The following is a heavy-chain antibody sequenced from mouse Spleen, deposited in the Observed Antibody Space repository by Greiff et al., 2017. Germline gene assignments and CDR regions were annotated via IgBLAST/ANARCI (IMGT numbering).Heavy chain of an antibody. CDR1: GYTFTSYG. D-gene: IGHD2-4*01. V-gene: IGHV1-81*01. CDR3: ARGGNDYGEGFAY. J-gene: IGHJ3*01. Sequence: LVESGAELARPGASVKLSCKASGYTFTSYGISWVKQRTGQGLEWIGEIYPRSGNTYYNEKFKGKATLTADKSSSTAYMELRSLTSEDSAVYFCARGGNDYGEGFAYWGQGTLVTVSA. CDR2: IYPRSGNT.